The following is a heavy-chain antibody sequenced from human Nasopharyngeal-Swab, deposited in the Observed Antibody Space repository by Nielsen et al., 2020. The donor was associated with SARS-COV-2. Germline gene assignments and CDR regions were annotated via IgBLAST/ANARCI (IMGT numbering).Heavy chain of an antibody. CDR3: AKFHGPGGAFDI. Sequence: SLKISCAASGFTFSSYGMHWVRQAPGKGLEWVAVISYDGSNKYYADSVKGRFTISRDNSKNTLYLQMNSLRAEDTAVYYCAKFHGPGGAFDIWGQGTMVTVSS. D-gene: IGHD1-14*01. J-gene: IGHJ3*02. V-gene: IGHV3-30*18. CDR2: ISYDGSNK. CDR1: GFTFSSYG.